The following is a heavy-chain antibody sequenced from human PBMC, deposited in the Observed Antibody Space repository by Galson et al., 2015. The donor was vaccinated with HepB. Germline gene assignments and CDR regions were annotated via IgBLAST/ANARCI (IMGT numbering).Heavy chain of an antibody. Sequence: SLRLSCAASGFTFSSYWMSWVRQAPGKGLEWVANIKQDGSAKNYVDSVKGRFTISRDNPKNSLYLQMNSLRVEDTAVYYCARDSVAVNDIVLVPAATDYWGQGTLVTVSS. J-gene: IGHJ4*02. D-gene: IGHD2-2*01. CDR1: GFTFSSYW. CDR3: ARDSVAVNDIVLVPAATDY. V-gene: IGHV3-7*03. CDR2: IKQDGSAK.